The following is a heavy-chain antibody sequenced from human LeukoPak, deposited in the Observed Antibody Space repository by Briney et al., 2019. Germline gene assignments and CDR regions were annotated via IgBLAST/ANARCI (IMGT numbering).Heavy chain of an antibody. J-gene: IGHJ4*02. Sequence: GGSLRLSCAASGFTFSSYAMSWVRQAPGKGLEWVSGVRGSGDSTYYADSVKGRFTVSRDNSENMLYLQMNSLRAEDTAVYYCAKDLQYSLGYFDYWGQGTLVTVSS. CDR2: VRGSGDST. CDR3: AKDLQYSLGYFDY. D-gene: IGHD4-11*01. CDR1: GFTFSSYA. V-gene: IGHV3-23*01.